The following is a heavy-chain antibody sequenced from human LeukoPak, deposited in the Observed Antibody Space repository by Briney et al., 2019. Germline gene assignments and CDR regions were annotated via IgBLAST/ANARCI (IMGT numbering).Heavy chain of an antibody. CDR2: VDPEDGET. V-gene: IGHV1-69-2*01. Sequence: ASVKVSCKVSGYTFTDYYMHWVQQAPGKGLEWMRLVDPEDGETIYAEKFQGRVTITADTSTDTAYMELSSLRSEDTAVYYCATDIGGNYDFWSGLWGQGTLVTVSS. CDR3: ATDIGGNYDFWSGL. CDR1: GYTFTDYY. D-gene: IGHD3-3*01. J-gene: IGHJ4*02.